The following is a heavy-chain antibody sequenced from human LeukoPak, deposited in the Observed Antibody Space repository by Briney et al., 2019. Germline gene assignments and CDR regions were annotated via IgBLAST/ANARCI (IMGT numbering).Heavy chain of an antibody. V-gene: IGHV3-48*03. Sequence: GGSLRLSCAASGFTFSSFAMSWVRQAPGKGLEWVSYISSSGSTIYYAGSVKGRFTISRDNAKNSLYLQMNSLRAEDTAVYYCAELGITMIGGVWGKGTTVTISS. J-gene: IGHJ6*04. D-gene: IGHD3-10*02. CDR2: ISSSGSTI. CDR1: GFTFSSFA. CDR3: AELGITMIGGV.